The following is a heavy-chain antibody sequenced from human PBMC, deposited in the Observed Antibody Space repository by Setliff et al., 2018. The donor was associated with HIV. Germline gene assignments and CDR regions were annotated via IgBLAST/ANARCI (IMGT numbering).Heavy chain of an antibody. CDR2: INSDGSEK. J-gene: IGHJ4*02. D-gene: IGHD6-19*01. V-gene: IGHV3-74*01. CDR1: GFTLSSYW. Sequence: LRLSCEASGFTLSSYWMHWVRQVPGKGLVWVSRINSDGSEKYYVDSVKGRFTISRDNAKNSLYLQMNSLRAEDTAVYYCARDAVAGPYWGQGTLVTVSS. CDR3: ARDAVAGPY.